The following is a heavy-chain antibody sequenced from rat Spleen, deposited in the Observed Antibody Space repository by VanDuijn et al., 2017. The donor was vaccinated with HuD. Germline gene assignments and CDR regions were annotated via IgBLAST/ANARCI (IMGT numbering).Heavy chain of an antibody. CDR3: ARLYGGYSGNYVMDA. CDR2: ISTGGGNT. V-gene: IGHV5S23*01. Sequence: EVQLVESGGGLVQPGRSLKLSCAASGFTFSNYDMAWVRQAPTKGLEWVASISTGGGNTYYRDSVKGRFTISRENSKSTLYLQMDSLRSEETATYYCARLYGGYSGNYVMDAWGQGASVTVSS. CDR1: GFTFSNYD. J-gene: IGHJ4*01. D-gene: IGHD1-11*01.